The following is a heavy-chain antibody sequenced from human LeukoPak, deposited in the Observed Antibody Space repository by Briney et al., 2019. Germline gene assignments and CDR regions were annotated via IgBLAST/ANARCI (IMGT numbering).Heavy chain of an antibody. V-gene: IGHV1-2*02. CDR3: ARGPMVTTNYYYYYMDV. CDR1: GYTFTGYY. J-gene: IGHJ6*03. CDR2: INPNSGGT. D-gene: IGHD4-17*01. Sequence: ASVKVSCKASGYTFTGYYMHWVRQAPGQGLEWMGWINPNSGGTSYAQKFQGRVTMTRDTSIRTAYMELNKQRSDDTAVYYCARGPMVTTNYYYYYMDVWGKGTTVTISS.